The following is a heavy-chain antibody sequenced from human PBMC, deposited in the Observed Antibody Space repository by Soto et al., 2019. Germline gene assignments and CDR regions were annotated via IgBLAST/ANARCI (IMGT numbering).Heavy chain of an antibody. J-gene: IGHJ4*02. V-gene: IGHV3-30-3*01. Sequence: PGGSLRLSCAASGFTFSSYAMHWVRQAPGKGLKWVAVISYDGSNKYYADSVKGRFTISRDNSKNTLYLQMNSLRAEDTAVYYCARARGVAARPFDYWGQGTLVTVSS. D-gene: IGHD6-6*01. CDR2: ISYDGSNK. CDR3: ARARGVAARPFDY. CDR1: GFTFSSYA.